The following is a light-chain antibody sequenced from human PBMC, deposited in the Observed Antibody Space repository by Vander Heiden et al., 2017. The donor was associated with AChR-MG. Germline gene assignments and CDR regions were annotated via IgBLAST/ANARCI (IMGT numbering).Light chain of an antibody. Sequence: EIVLTQSPESLSVSPGETVTLSCRASQVVMNDFLAWFQQKPGQAPRLLISRASDRASGTPERISGSGSGTDFTLVIARLEPEDSAVYYWQQDCDPGIFGQGTKLEIK. V-gene: IGKV3-20*01. CDR2: RAS. CDR1: QVVMNDF. CDR3: QQDCDPGI. J-gene: IGKJ2*01.